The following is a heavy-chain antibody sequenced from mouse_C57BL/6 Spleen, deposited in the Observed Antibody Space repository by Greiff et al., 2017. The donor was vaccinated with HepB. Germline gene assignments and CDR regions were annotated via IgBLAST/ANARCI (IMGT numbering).Heavy chain of an antibody. J-gene: IGHJ3*01. V-gene: IGHV1-22*01. Sequence: EVQLQESGPELVKPGASVKMSCKASGYTFTDYNMHWVKQSHGKSLEWIGYINPNNGGTSYNQKFKGKATLTVNKSSSTAYMELRSLTSEDSAVYYCARYYYGSSSWFAYWGQGTLVTVSA. D-gene: IGHD1-1*01. CDR2: INPNNGGT. CDR3: ARYYYGSSSWFAY. CDR1: GYTFTDYN.